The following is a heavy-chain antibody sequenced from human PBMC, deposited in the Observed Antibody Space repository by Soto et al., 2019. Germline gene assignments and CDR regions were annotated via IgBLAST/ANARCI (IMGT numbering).Heavy chain of an antibody. Sequence: SETLSLTCTVSGGSISSGDYYWSWIRQPPGKGLEWIGSIYYTGTTFYNPSLESRLTISMGTSNNQVFLKLTSVTAADTAVYYCARDFWSGYGYFDFWGQGALVTVSS. D-gene: IGHD3-3*01. CDR2: IYYTGTT. CDR3: ARDFWSGYGYFDF. CDR1: GGSISSGDYY. V-gene: IGHV4-30-4*01. J-gene: IGHJ4*02.